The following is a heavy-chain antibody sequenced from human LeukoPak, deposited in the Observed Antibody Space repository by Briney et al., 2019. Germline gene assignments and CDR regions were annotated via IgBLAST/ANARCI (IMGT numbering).Heavy chain of an antibody. D-gene: IGHD3-22*01. CDR2: IYYSGST. V-gene: IGHV4-59*01. CDR3: ARDLTSGYSLNDAFDI. J-gene: IGHJ3*02. Sequence: PSETLSLTCTVSGGSISSYYWSWIRQPPGKGLEWIGYIYYSGSTNYNPSLKSRVTISVDTSKNQFSLKPSSVTAADTAVYYCARDLTSGYSLNDAFDIWGQGTMVTVSS. CDR1: GGSISSYY.